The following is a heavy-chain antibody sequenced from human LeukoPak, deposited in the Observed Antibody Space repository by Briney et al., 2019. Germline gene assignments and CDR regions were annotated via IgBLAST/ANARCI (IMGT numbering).Heavy chain of an antibody. D-gene: IGHD1-26*01. Sequence: SQTLSLTCTVSGASVTSSGDYWSWIRQPPGKGLEWIGDIFHTGSPYYSSSLKSRVTISIDRSNNQFSLKLSSVTAADTAMYYCATVNRGNPLLSYFDYWGQGTLVTVSS. CDR2: IFHTGSP. CDR3: ATVNRGNPLLSYFDY. CDR1: GASVTSSGDY. J-gene: IGHJ4*02. V-gene: IGHV4-30-2*01.